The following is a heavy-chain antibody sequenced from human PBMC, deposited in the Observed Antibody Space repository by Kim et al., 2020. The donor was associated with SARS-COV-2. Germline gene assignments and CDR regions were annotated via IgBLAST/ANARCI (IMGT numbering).Heavy chain of an antibody. CDR2: IYYSGST. Sequence: SETLSLTCTVSGGSVSNGSYYWSWIRQPPGKGLEWIGYIYYSGSTNYNPSLKSRVTISVDTSKNQFSLKLSSVTAADTAVYYCARDTSWGGLSSDYFDYWGQGTLVTVSS. J-gene: IGHJ4*02. D-gene: IGHD3-16*01. V-gene: IGHV4-61*01. CDR3: ARDTSWGGLSSDYFDY. CDR1: GGSVSNGSYY.